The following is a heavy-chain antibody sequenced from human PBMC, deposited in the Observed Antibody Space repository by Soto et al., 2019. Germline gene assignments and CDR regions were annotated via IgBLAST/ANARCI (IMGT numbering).Heavy chain of an antibody. CDR2: IYWDDDK. CDR3: ADQVPRY. J-gene: IGHJ4*02. Sequence: SGPTLVKPTQNLTPTCTLSGFSLSNRGGGLCLFRQPPGKALEWLALIYWDDDKRYSPSLKSRLTITKDTSKNQVVLTMTNMDPVDTATYYCADQVPRYWGQGTLVTVSS. V-gene: IGHV2-5*02. CDR1: GFSLSNRGGG.